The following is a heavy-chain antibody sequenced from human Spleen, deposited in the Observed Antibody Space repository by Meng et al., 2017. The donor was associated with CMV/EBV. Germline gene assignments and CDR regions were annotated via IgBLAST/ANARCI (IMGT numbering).Heavy chain of an antibody. CDR1: GYSCTDYY. V-gene: IGHV1-2*02. J-gene: IGHJ4*02. CDR3: ARDLRRDGYNNFDY. CDR2: INPDSGGT. Sequence: KVSGYSCTDYYIHWVRQAPGQGLEWMGWINPDSGGTDYAQKFQGRVTMTRDTSISTAYMELNRLRSDDTAVYYCARDLRRDGYNNFDYWGQGTLVTVSS. D-gene: IGHD5-24*01.